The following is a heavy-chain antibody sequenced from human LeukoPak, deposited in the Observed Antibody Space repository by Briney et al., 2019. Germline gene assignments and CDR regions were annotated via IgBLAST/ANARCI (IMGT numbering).Heavy chain of an antibody. CDR1: GFTFSSYN. J-gene: IGHJ6*02. V-gene: IGHV3-21*01. Sequence: PGGSLRLSCAASGFTFSSYNMNWVRRAPGKGLEWVSSISSSSSYIYYADSVKGRFTISRDNAKNSLYLQMNSLRAEDTAVYYCARDKIAAAGTDYYYGMDVWGQGTTVTVSS. D-gene: IGHD6-13*01. CDR3: ARDKIAAAGTDYYYGMDV. CDR2: ISSSSSYI.